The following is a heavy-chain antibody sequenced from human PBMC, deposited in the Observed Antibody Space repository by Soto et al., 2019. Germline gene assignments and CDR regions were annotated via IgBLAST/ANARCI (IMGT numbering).Heavy chain of an antibody. CDR1: GFTFSSYA. D-gene: IGHD2-15*01. V-gene: IGHV3-23*01. CDR3: AKEGYCSGGSCYSGGYFDY. J-gene: IGHJ4*02. CDR2: ISGSGGST. Sequence: EVQLLESGGGLVQPGGSLRLSCAASGFTFSSYAMSWVRQAPGKGLEWVSAISGSGGSTYYADSVKGRFTISRDNSKNTLYLQMNSLRAEDTAVYYCAKEGYCSGGSCYSGGYFDYWGQGTLVTVSS.